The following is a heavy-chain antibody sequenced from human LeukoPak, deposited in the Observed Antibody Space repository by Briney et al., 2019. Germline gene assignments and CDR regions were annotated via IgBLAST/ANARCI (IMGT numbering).Heavy chain of an antibody. D-gene: IGHD3-10*01. V-gene: IGHV1-69*13. J-gene: IGHJ4*02. CDR2: IIPLFGAP. CDR3: ARDSEVRRNLWHY. Sequence: SVKVSCKASGGTFSSYALSWVRQAPGQGPEWMGGIIPLFGAPNYAQRFQGRVTITADESTSTVYMELRSLRFEDTALYYCARDSEVRRNLWHYWGQGTLVTVSS. CDR1: GGTFSSYA.